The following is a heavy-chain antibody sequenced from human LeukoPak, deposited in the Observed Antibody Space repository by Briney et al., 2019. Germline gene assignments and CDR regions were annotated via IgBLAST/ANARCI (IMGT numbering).Heavy chain of an antibody. CDR1: GFTFNNYG. J-gene: IGHJ4*02. CDR3: ARMDRGEIDY. D-gene: IGHD3-10*01. Sequence: GGSLRLSCAASGFTFNNYGMHWVRQAPGQGLEWVAMISYDGIHEYYADSVKGRFAISRDNSKNTLYLQVNRMRVEDKAMYYCARMDRGEIDYWGQGTLVTVSS. CDR2: ISYDGIHE. V-gene: IGHV3-30*19.